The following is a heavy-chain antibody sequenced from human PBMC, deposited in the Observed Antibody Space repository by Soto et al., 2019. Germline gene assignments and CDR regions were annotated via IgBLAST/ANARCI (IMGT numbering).Heavy chain of an antibody. J-gene: IGHJ6*02. CDR2: IKQDGSEK. Sequence: PSETLSLTCAVYGGSFSGHYWSWVRQAPGKGLGWVANIKQDGSEKYYVDSVKGRFTISRDNAKNSLYLQMNSLRAEDTAVYYCARDLSIVATTGTYYYYYGMDVWGQGTTVTVSS. D-gene: IGHD5-12*01. CDR3: ARDLSIVATTGTYYYYYGMDV. CDR1: GGSFSGHY. V-gene: IGHV3-7*04.